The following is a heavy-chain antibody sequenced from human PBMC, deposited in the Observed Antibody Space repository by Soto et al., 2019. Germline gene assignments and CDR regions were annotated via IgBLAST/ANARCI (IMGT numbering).Heavy chain of an antibody. V-gene: IGHV3-23*01. J-gene: IGHJ6*03. CDR1: GFTYSSYA. Sequence: GGSLRLSCAASGFTYSSYAMSWVRQAPGKGLEKVSAISGSGGSTYYADSVKGRFTISRDNSKNTLYLQMNSLRAEDTAVYYCAKAGHRLHFRSRATGYYYYYMDVWGKGTTVTVSS. CDR3: AKAGHRLHFRSRATGYYYYYMDV. CDR2: ISGSGGST. D-gene: IGHD1-26*01.